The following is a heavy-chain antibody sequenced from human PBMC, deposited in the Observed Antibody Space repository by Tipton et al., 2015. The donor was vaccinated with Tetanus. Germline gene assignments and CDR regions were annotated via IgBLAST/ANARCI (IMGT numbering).Heavy chain of an antibody. CDR3: VRSRIAVARYFDL. J-gene: IGHJ2*01. Sequence: TLSLTCAVSGGSFSGFYWSWIRQPPGKGLEWTGEINHSGSTNYNPSLQSRITMSLDKSKNQFYLRLTSVTAADTAIYYCVRSRIAVARYFDLWGRGTLVTVSS. CDR1: GGSFSGFY. D-gene: IGHD6-19*01. CDR2: INHSGST. V-gene: IGHV4-34*10.